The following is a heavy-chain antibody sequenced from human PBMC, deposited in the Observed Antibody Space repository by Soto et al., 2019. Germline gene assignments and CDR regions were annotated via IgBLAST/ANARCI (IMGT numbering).Heavy chain of an antibody. V-gene: IGHV1-69*04. CDR2: IIPILGIA. J-gene: IGHJ6*02. CDR3: ATEEDTAMVKAYYYYGMDV. D-gene: IGHD5-18*01. CDR1: GYTFTSYG. Sequence: ASVKVSCKASGYTFTSYGISWVRQAPGQGLEWMGRIIPILGIANYAQKFQGRVTITADKSTSTAYMELSSLRSEDTAVYYCATEEDTAMVKAYYYYGMDVWGQGTTVTVSS.